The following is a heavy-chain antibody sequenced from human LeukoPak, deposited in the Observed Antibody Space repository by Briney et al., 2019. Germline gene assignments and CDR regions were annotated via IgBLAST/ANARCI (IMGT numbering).Heavy chain of an antibody. CDR1: GGSISSGGYS. Sequence: SQTLSLTCAVSGGSISSGGYSWSWIRQPPGKAMEFIAYIYYTGNTYFNPSLKSRVTISVDKSKNQFSLRLTSVTAADTAIYFCAGEETFWGQGTLVTVSS. D-gene: IGHD2-21*01. V-gene: IGHV4-30-4*07. CDR2: IYYTGNT. J-gene: IGHJ4*02. CDR3: AGEETF.